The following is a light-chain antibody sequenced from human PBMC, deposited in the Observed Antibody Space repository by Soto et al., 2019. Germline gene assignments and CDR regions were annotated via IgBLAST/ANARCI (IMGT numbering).Light chain of an antibody. CDR2: NAA. CDR1: QGVSGY. V-gene: IGKV1-39*01. Sequence: DIQMTQSPSSLSASVGDRVTITCRASQGVSGYLHWYQVKPGKAPKLLIYNAASLQSGVPSRFSGSGYGTAFSLTISSLQPEDFGTYYCQQNYSTPPYTFGQGTKLEI. J-gene: IGKJ2*01. CDR3: QQNYSTPPYT.